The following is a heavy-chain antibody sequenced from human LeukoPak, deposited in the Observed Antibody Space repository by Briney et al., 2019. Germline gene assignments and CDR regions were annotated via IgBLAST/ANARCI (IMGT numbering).Heavy chain of an antibody. Sequence: GGSLRLSCAASGFTFSSYWMHWVRQAPGKGLVWVSRINSDGSSTSYADSVKGRFTISRDNSKNTLYLQMNSLRAEDTAVYYCAKGSAIYDAFDIWGQGTMVTVSS. CDR3: AKGSAIYDAFDI. J-gene: IGHJ3*02. V-gene: IGHV3-74*01. CDR1: GFTFSSYW. CDR2: INSDGSST. D-gene: IGHD6-25*01.